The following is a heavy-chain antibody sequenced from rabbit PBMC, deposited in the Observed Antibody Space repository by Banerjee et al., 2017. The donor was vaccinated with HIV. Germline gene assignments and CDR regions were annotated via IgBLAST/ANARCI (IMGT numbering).Heavy chain of an antibody. CDR1: GFSFNNNYV. CDR3: ARDLGGRSDL. Sequence: QEQLEESGGDLVKPEGSLTLTCTASGFSFNNNYVMCWVRQAPGKGLEWIACINSNTGNPVYATWAKGRFTIPKASWATVTLQMASLTAADTGPYFWARDLGGRSDLWGPGTLVTVS. V-gene: IGHV1S45*01. J-gene: IGHJ4*01. CDR2: INSNTGNP. D-gene: IGHD4-2*01.